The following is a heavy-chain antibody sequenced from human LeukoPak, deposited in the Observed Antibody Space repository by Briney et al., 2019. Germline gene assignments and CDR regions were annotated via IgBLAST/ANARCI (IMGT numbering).Heavy chain of an antibody. CDR1: GYTFTGYY. Sequence: GASVRVSCKASGYTFTGYYMHWVRQAPGQGLEWMGRINPNSGGTNYAQKFQGRVTMTRDTSISTAYMELSRLRSDDTAVYYCARDLREYSSSYYYFDYWGQGTLVTVSS. CDR3: ARDLREYSSSYYYFDY. D-gene: IGHD6-6*01. V-gene: IGHV1-2*06. CDR2: INPNSGGT. J-gene: IGHJ4*02.